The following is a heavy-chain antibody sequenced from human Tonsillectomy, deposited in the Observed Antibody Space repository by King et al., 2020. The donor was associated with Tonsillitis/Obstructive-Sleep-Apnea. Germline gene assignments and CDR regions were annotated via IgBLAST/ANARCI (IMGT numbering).Heavy chain of an antibody. CDR3: AREGSHNGFDI. CDR1: GGSFSGYY. V-gene: IGHV4-34*01. J-gene: IGHJ3*02. CDR2: IDHSGST. Sequence: VQLQQWGAGLLKPSETLSLTCAVYGGSFSGYYWSWIRQPPGKGLEWIGEIDHSGSTNYNPSLKSRVTISLDTSKNQSSLKLRSVTAADTAVYYCAREGSHNGFDIWGQGTMVTVSS.